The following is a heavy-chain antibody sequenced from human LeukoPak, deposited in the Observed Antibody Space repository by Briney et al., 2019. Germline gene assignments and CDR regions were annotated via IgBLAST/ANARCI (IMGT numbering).Heavy chain of an antibody. D-gene: IGHD1-1*01. CDR2: TYYRSKWYN. J-gene: IGHJ6*03. CDR1: GDSVSSNSAA. CDR3: ARGQADRTYYYYYYMDV. Sequence: SQTLSLTCAISGDSVSSNSAAWNWIRQSPSRGLEWLGRTYYRSKWYNDYAVSVKSRITINPDTSKNQFSLQLNSVTPEDTAVYYCARGQADRTYYYYYYMDVWGKGTTVTVYS. V-gene: IGHV6-1*01.